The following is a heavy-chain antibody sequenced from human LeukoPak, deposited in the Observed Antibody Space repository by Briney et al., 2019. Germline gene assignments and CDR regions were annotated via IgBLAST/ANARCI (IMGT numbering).Heavy chain of an antibody. Sequence: ASVRVSCKVSGYTLTELSMHWVRQAPGQGLEWMGWINPYSGDTNYAQKFQGRVTMTRDTSISTAYMEVSRLRSDDAAVFYCARVGGYCTTTSCSYGMDVWGQGSTVTVSS. J-gene: IGHJ6*02. CDR2: INPYSGDT. CDR3: ARVGGYCTTTSCSYGMDV. V-gene: IGHV1-2*02. D-gene: IGHD2-2*01. CDR1: GYTLTELS.